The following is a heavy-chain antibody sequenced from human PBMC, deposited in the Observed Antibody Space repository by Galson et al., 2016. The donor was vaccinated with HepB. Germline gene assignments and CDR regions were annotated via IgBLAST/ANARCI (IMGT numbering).Heavy chain of an antibody. V-gene: IGHV4-4*07. J-gene: IGHJ4*02. CDR1: GGSINSHY. CDR3: AKDSGFEVIPDAMSVGYPPYYFEY. Sequence: SETLSLTCTVSGGSINSHYWSWIRQPAGKGPEWIGRIYASGATNYTPSLRSRLTMSVDTSKNQFSLRLTSVTAADTAVYYCAKDSGFEVIPDAMSVGYPPYYFEYWGQGAQVTVSS. D-gene: IGHD2-2*01. CDR2: IYASGAT.